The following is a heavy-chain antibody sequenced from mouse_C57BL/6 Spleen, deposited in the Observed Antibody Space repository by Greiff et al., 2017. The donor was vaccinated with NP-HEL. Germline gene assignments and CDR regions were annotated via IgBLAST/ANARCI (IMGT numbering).Heavy chain of an antibody. J-gene: IGHJ1*03. CDR2: INPSSGYT. D-gene: IGHD2-2*01. CDR1: GYTFTSYT. Sequence: VQLQQSGAELARPGASVKMSCKASGYTFTSYTMHWVKQRPGQGLEWIGYINPSSGYTKYNQKFKDKATLTADKSSSTAYMQLSSLTSEDSAVYYCAREGYDWYFDVWGTGTTVTVSS. V-gene: IGHV1-4*01. CDR3: AREGYDWYFDV.